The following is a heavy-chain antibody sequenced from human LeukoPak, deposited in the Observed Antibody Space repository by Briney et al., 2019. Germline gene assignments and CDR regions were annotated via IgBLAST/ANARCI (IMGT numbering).Heavy chain of an antibody. V-gene: IGHV3-64*02. Sequence: PGGSLRLSCAASGFTFSRHAMQWVRQARGKGLEYLSAIRSNGNSSYYADSVKGRFTISRDNSKDMLYFQLGSLRSEDTAVYYCVRGPQGFAFDIWGQGTLVTV. CDR3: VRGPQGFAFDI. CDR1: GFTFSRHA. J-gene: IGHJ3*02. D-gene: IGHD3-10*01. CDR2: IRSNGNSS.